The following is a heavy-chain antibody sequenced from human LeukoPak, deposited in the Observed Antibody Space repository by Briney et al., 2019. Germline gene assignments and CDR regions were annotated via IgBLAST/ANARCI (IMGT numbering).Heavy chain of an antibody. V-gene: IGHV3-7*01. CDR3: AREVPSQSDY. Sequence: GGSLRLSCAASVFTFSSYWMSWVRQAPGKGLGWVANIKQDGSEKYYVDSVKGRFTISRDNAKNSLYLQMNSLRAEDTAVYYCAREVPSQSDYWGQGTLVTVSS. CDR2: IKQDGSEK. CDR1: VFTFSSYW. J-gene: IGHJ4*02.